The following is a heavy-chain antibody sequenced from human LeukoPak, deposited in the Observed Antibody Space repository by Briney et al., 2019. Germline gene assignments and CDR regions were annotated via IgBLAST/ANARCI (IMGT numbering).Heavy chain of an antibody. CDR1: GFTFSSYA. CDR2: ISYDGSNK. CDR3: ARDLRELRQPSCSTSCSWGYYGMDV. V-gene: IGHV3-30*04. J-gene: IGHJ6*02. D-gene: IGHD2-2*01. Sequence: GGSLRLSCAASGFTFSSYAMHWVRQAPGKGLEWVAVISYDGSNKYYADSVKGRFTISRDNSKNTLYLQMNSLRAEDTAVYYCARDLRELRQPSCSTSCSWGYYGMDVWGQGTTVTVSS.